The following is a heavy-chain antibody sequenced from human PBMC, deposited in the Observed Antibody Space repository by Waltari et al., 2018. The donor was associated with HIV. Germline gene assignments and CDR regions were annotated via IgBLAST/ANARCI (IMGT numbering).Heavy chain of an antibody. V-gene: IGHV3-48*02. CDR2: ISRTSNAM. Sequence: EVPLVDSGGGLVLPGGDLTFALSASRILLSNFDMNWVRHAPGRGLEWVSYISRTSNAMYYADSVKGRFAIARDNAKNSLYLLMNSLRHDDSAVYYCAILSSSGYYRDWGQGTRVTVSS. J-gene: IGHJ4*02. D-gene: IGHD5-12*01. CDR3: AILSSSGYYRD. CDR1: RILLSNFD.